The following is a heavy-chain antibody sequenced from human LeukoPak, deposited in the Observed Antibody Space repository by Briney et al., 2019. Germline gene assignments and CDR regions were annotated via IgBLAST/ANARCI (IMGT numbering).Heavy chain of an antibody. CDR3: ARGANWDFDY. CDR1: GFTFSTYS. Sequence: GGSLRLSCAASGFTFSTYSMNWVRQAPGKGLEWVSYISSSGSTIHYADSVKGRSTISRKNAKNSLYLQMNGLRAEDTAVYYCARGANWDFDYWGQGTLVTVSS. V-gene: IGHV3-48*04. D-gene: IGHD7-27*01. CDR2: ISSSGSTI. J-gene: IGHJ4*02.